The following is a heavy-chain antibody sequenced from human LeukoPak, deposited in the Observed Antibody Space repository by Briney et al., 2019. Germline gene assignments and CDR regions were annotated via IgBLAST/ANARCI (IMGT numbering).Heavy chain of an antibody. CDR3: ARVRVVPALTTYYYYYYMDV. V-gene: IGHV4-4*07. J-gene: IGHJ6*03. Sequence: TSETLSLTCTVSGGSISSYYWSWIRQPAGKGLEWIGRIYTSGSTNYNPSLKSRVTVSVDTSKNQFSLKLSSVTAADTAVYYCARVRVVPALTTYYYYYYMDVWGKGTTVTVSS. D-gene: IGHD2-2*01. CDR2: IYTSGST. CDR1: GGSISSYY.